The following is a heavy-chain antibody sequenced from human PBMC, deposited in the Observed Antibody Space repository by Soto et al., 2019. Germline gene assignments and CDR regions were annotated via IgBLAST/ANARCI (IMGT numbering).Heavy chain of an antibody. D-gene: IGHD2-2*01. CDR1: GDSISSYY. J-gene: IGHJ5*02. CDR3: ARDWGYCSRISCYPWFDP. CDR2: IHNSGST. V-gene: IGHV4-59*01. Sequence: QVQLQESGPGLVKPSETLSLSCTVSGDSISSYYWSWIRQPPGKGLEWIGYIHNSGSTNYNPSLQRRVTISVDTSKNQFSLKLSSVTAADTAVYYCARDWGYCSRISCYPWFDPWGQGTLVTVSS.